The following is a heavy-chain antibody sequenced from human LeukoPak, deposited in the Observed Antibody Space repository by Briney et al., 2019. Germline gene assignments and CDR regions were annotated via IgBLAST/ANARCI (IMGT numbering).Heavy chain of an antibody. J-gene: IGHJ4*02. CDR3: AKDRDDYGDYIFDY. Sequence: RPGGSLRLSCAASGFTFDDYGMSWVRQAPGKGLEWVSGINWNGGSTGYADSVKGRFTISRDNAKNSLYLQMNSLRAEDTAVYYCAKDRDDYGDYIFDYWGQGTLVTVSS. CDR1: GFTFDDYG. V-gene: IGHV3-20*04. D-gene: IGHD4-17*01. CDR2: INWNGGST.